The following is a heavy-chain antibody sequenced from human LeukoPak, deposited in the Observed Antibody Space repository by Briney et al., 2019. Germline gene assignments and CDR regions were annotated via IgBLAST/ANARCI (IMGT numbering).Heavy chain of an antibody. D-gene: IGHD2-2*02. Sequence: PSQTLSLTCTVSGASINSGDYYWSWIRQPAGKGLEWIGRIYSGGSTNYNYNPSLKSRVTISVDTSKNQFSLKLSSVTAADTAVYYCARDLGYCSSTSCYKFGWFDPWGQGTLVTVSS. J-gene: IGHJ5*02. CDR3: ARDLGYCSSTSCYKFGWFDP. CDR1: GASINSGDYY. CDR2: IYSGGST. V-gene: IGHV4-61*02.